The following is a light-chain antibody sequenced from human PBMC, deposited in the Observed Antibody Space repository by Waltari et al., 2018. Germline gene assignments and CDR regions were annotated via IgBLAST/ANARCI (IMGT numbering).Light chain of an antibody. CDR1: SSDVGGYHY. V-gene: IGLV2-11*01. CDR3: CSYAGSLV. Sequence: QSALTQPRSVSGSPGQSVTISCTGTSSDVGGYHYVSWYQQHPGKAPKLMIYDVSKRPSGVPDRFSGSKSGSTASLTISGLQAEDEADYYCCSYAGSLVFGGGTKLTVL. CDR2: DVS. J-gene: IGLJ2*01.